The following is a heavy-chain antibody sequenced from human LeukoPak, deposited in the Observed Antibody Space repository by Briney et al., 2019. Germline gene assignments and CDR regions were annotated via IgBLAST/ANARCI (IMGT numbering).Heavy chain of an antibody. CDR1: GGSINNYY. CDR3: ARGTILSRLDYYYHMDV. V-gene: IGHV4-4*07. J-gene: IGHJ6*03. D-gene: IGHD2-2*02. CDR2: VSTSGST. Sequence: SETLSLTCAVSGGSINNYYWSWIRQPAGKGLEWIGRVSTSGSTNYNPSLKSRVTISVDKSESQFSLKLRSVTAADTAVYYCARGTILSRLDYYYHMDVWGKGTTVTVSS.